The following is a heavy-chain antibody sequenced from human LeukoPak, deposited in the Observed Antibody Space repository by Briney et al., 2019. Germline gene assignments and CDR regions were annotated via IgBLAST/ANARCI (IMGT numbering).Heavy chain of an antibody. J-gene: IGHJ4*02. CDR2: MSHDGTNT. CDR1: GFIFSNYA. V-gene: IGHV3-30*04. D-gene: IGHD4-11*01. CDR3: AKDRVFADYTGPVDF. Sequence: GGSLRLSCSASGFIFSNYAMHWVRQAPGKGLEWVAVMSHDGTNTFYGDSVKGRFTVSRDNSKNTLYLQMNSLRAEDTAVYYCAKDRVFADYTGPVDFWGQGTLVTVSS.